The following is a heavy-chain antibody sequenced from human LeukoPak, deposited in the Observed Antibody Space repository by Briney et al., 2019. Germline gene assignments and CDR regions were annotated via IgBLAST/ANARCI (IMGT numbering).Heavy chain of an antibody. V-gene: IGHV1-18*01. J-gene: IGHJ4*02. CDR2: ISAYNGNT. CDR1: GYTFTSYG. Sequence: ASVKVSRKASGYTFTSYGISWVRQAPGQGLEWMGWISAYNGNTNYAQKLQGRVTMTTDTSTSTAYMELRSLRSDDTAVYYCATNDYGDSFDYWGQGTLVTVSS. D-gene: IGHD4-17*01. CDR3: ATNDYGDSFDY.